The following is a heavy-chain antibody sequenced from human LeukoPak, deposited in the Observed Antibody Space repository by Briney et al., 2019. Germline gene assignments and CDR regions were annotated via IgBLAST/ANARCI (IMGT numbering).Heavy chain of an antibody. CDR3: ARVVASTSIDS. D-gene: IGHD2-15*01. V-gene: IGHV4-38-2*02. CDR2: IFHTGDF. Sequence: PSETLSLTCTVSGYSINSGYFWGWVRQPPGQGPEWIGSIFHTGDFYHNPSLRSRVTLSIDTSRNQVSLKVTSVTAADTALYYCARVVASTSIDSWGQGILVTVSS. CDR1: GYSINSGYF. J-gene: IGHJ4*02.